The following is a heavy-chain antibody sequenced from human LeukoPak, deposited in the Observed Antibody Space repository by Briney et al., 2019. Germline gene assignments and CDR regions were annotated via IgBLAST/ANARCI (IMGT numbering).Heavy chain of an antibody. J-gene: IGHJ6*02. Sequence: GGSLRLSCAASGFTVDSKYMSWVRQAPGKGLEWVSLIYTGGSTYYADSVRGRFTISRDNSKNTLYLQMNSLRPEDTAVYYCARGFGKAAANVFGGYTMDVWGQGTTVTVPS. V-gene: IGHV3-66*02. CDR2: IYTGGST. CDR3: ARGFGKAAANVFGGYTMDV. D-gene: IGHD6-13*01. CDR1: GFTVDSKY.